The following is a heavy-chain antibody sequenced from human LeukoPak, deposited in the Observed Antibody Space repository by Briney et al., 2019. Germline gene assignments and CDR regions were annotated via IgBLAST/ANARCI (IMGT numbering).Heavy chain of an antibody. Sequence: SSETLSLTCVMYGGSFTGYYWSWIRQSPGKGLEWLGEISPRGTKYNPSLKSRVTISVDTSKNQFSLKLSSVTAADTAVYYCARGLWFGELNDAFDIWGQGTMVTVSS. J-gene: IGHJ3*02. CDR2: ISPRGT. V-gene: IGHV4-34*01. CDR3: ARGLWFGELNDAFDI. D-gene: IGHD3-10*01. CDR1: GGSFTGYY.